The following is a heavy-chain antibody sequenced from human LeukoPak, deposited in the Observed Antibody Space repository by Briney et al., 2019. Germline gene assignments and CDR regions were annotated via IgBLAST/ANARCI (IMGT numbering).Heavy chain of an antibody. Sequence: PSETLSLTCTVSGGSISSYYWSWIRQPPGKGLEWIGYIYYSGSTNYNPSLKSRVTISVDTSKNQFSLKLSSVTAADTAVYYCASGLYSSSWYAFDPWGQGTLVTVSS. CDR3: ASGLYSSSWYAFDP. J-gene: IGHJ5*02. V-gene: IGHV4-59*01. D-gene: IGHD6-13*01. CDR1: GGSISSYY. CDR2: IYYSGST.